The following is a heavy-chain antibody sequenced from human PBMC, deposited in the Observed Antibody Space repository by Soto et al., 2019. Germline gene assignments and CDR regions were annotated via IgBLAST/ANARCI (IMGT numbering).Heavy chain of an antibody. J-gene: IGHJ4*02. CDR2: ISNDGSNK. Sequence: QVQLVESGGGVVQPGRSLRLSCAASGFTFSSYGMHWVRQAPGKGLEWVALISNDGSNKYYVDSVKGRFTISRDNSKNTLYRERNSLRAEDTAVYYCGGGHYFSDYWGLGSLITVSS. V-gene: IGHV3-30*03. CDR3: GGGHYFSDY. D-gene: IGHD3-16*01. CDR1: GFTFSSYG.